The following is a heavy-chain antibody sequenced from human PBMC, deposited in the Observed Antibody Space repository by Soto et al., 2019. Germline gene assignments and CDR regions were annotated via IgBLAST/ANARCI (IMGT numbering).Heavy chain of an antibody. Sequence: GGSLRLSCAASGFTFSSYTLHWVRQAPGKGLEWVAFILYDGSNQHYADSVKGRFTISRDNSENTLYLQMNSLRPEDTAVYYCARDTRLYPFDYLGQGTLVTVSS. CDR1: GFTFSSYT. J-gene: IGHJ4*02. CDR2: ILYDGSNQ. V-gene: IGHV3-30-3*01. CDR3: ARDTRLYPFDY.